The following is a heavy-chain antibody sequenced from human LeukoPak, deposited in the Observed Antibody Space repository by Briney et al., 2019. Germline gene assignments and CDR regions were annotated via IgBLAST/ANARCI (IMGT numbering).Heavy chain of an antibody. CDR2: ISYDGSNK. V-gene: IGHV3-30*18. J-gene: IGHJ4*02. Sequence: GGSLRLSCAASGFTFSSYGMHWVRQAPGKGLEWVAVISYDGSNKYYADSVKGRFTISRDNSKNTLYLQMNSLRAEDTAVYYCAKGTASSGYYSTFDYWGQGTPVTVSS. D-gene: IGHD3-22*01. CDR3: AKGTASSGYYSTFDY. CDR1: GFTFSSYG.